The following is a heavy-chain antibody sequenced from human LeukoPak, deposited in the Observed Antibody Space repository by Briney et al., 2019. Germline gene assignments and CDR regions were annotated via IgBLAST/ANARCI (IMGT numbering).Heavy chain of an antibody. D-gene: IGHD3-3*01. J-gene: IGHJ3*02. CDR3: AKVYVLRFLEWLPPLNHDAFDI. Sequence: ASVKVSCKASGYTFTSYDINWVRQATGQGLEWMGWMNPNSGNTGYAQKFQGRVTMTRNTSISTAYMELSSLRSEDTAVYYCAKVYVLRFLEWLPPLNHDAFDIWGQGTMVTVSS. CDR2: MNPNSGNT. CDR1: GYTFTSYD. V-gene: IGHV1-8*01.